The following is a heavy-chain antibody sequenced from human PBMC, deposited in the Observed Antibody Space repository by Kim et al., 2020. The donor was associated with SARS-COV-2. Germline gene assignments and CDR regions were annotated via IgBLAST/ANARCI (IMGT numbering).Heavy chain of an antibody. Sequence: GGSLRLSCAASGFTFSTYSMNWVRQAPGKGLEWVSYISSSSSTIYYADSVKGRFTISRDNANNSLYLQMNSLRDEDTAVYYCASLRGRVATIKDDYWGQGTLVTVSS. V-gene: IGHV3-48*02. CDR3: ASLRGRVATIKDDY. CDR1: GFTFSTYS. D-gene: IGHD5-12*01. CDR2: ISSSSSTI. J-gene: IGHJ4*02.